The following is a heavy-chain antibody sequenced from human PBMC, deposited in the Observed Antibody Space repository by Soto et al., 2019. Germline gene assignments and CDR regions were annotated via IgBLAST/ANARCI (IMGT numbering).Heavy chain of an antibody. Sequence: ASVKVSCKASGYTFTSYYMHWVRQAPGQGLEWMGIINPSGGSTSYARKFQGRVTMTRDTSTSTVYMELSSLRSEDTAVYYCARYSNYVTYYYGMDVWGQGTTVTVSS. CDR3: ARYSNYVTYYYGMDV. V-gene: IGHV1-46*01. D-gene: IGHD4-4*01. CDR2: INPSGGST. CDR1: GYTFTSYY. J-gene: IGHJ6*02.